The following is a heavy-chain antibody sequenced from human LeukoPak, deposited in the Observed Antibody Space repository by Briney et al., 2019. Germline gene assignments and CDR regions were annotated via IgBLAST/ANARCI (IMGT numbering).Heavy chain of an antibody. J-gene: IGHJ4*02. CDR2: IWYDGSNK. CDR1: GITLTNYG. V-gene: IGHV3-33*08. D-gene: IGHD5-18*01. CDR3: ARDRVRGYSYGLFDY. Sequence: GGSLRLSCAVSGITLTNYGMHWVRQAPGKGLEWVAVIWYDGSNKYYADSVKGRFTISRDNSKNTLYLQMNSLRAEDTAVYYCARDRVRGYSYGLFDYWGQGTLVTVSS.